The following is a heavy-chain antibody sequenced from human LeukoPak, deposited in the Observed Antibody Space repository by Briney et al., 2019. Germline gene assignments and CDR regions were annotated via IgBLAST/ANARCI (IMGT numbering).Heavy chain of an antibody. D-gene: IGHD6-13*01. CDR1: GFTFSSYW. J-gene: IGHJ6*02. V-gene: IGHV3-7*03. CDR2: IKQDGSEK. Sequence: GGSLRLSCAASGFTFSSYWMSWVRQAPGKGLEWVANIKQDGSEKYYVDSVKGRFTISRDNAKNSLYLQMNSLRAEDTAVYYCARQARIAAAGMDVWGQGTTVTVSS. CDR3: ARQARIAAAGMDV.